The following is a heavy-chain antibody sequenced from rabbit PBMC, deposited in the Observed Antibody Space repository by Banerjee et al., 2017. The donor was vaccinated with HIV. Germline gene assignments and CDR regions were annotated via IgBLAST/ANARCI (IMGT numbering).Heavy chain of an antibody. V-gene: IGHV1S40*01. CDR3: ARDNGSGDYIDVYFDL. D-gene: IGHD1-1*01. Sequence: LVESGGGLVKPGASLTLTCTASGFSFSNGYVMCWVRQAPGKGLEWIACINTISSGAVYATWAKGRFTISGASWTTVSLQMTSLTAADTATYFCARDNGSGDYIDVYFDLWGPGTLVTVS. J-gene: IGHJ4*01. CDR1: GFSFSNGYV. CDR2: INTISSGA.